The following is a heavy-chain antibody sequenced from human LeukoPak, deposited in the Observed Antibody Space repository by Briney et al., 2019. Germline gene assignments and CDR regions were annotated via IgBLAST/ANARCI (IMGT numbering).Heavy chain of an antibody. Sequence: GGSLRLSCAASRLAFSAYKMHWVRQAPRKGLVWVSRISTDGYTTDYADFVQGRFTASRDNTKNTWSLEMNSLRAEDTAVYYCVVGGSPGYWGQGTLVTVSS. J-gene: IGHJ4*02. CDR1: RLAFSAYK. D-gene: IGHD2-15*01. CDR2: ISTDGYTT. V-gene: IGHV3-74*01. CDR3: VVGGSPGY.